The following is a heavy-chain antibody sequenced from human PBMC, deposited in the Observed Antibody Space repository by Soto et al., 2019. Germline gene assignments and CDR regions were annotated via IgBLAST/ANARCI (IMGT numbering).Heavy chain of an antibody. D-gene: IGHD6-25*01. CDR1: GFTFNNYG. V-gene: IGHV3-33*01. Sequence: QVQLVESGGGVVQPGGSLRLSCAASGFTFNNYGMHWVRQAPGKGLEWVAGIWHDGSNKYYLESVKGRFTISRDKSKNMLYLKMNIRRCEDTDVYHWARVAGYHGTRRQRLSDCWGKGIMVTDSS. J-gene: IGHJ4*02. CDR3: ARVAGYHGTRRQRLSDC. CDR2: IWHDGSNK.